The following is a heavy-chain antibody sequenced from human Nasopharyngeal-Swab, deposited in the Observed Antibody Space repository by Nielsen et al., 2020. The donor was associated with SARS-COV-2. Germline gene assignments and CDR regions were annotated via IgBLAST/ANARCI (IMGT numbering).Heavy chain of an antibody. CDR1: GGSFSGYF. V-gene: IGHV4-34*01. CDR2: INHSGST. CDR3: ARAIVLYSSSWFPSGWYFDL. D-gene: IGHD6-13*01. J-gene: IGHJ2*01. Sequence: SETLSLTCAVYGGSFSGYFWSWIRQPPGKGLEWIGEINHSGSTNYNPSLKRRVTMSVDSSKNHFSLKLSSVTAADTAVYYCARAIVLYSSSWFPSGWYFDLWGRGTLVTVSS.